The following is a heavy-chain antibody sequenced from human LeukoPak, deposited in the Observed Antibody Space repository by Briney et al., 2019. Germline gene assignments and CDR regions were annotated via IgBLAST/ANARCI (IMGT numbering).Heavy chain of an antibody. CDR2: ISGSGGST. D-gene: IGHD5-12*01. CDR1: GFTFSSYG. Sequence: GGSLRLSCAASGFTFSSYGMSWVRQAPGKGLEWVSAISGSGGSTYYADSVKGRFTISRDNAKNTLYLQMNSLRAEDTAVYYCARDYGGYRDYYYYMDVWGKGTTVTISS. J-gene: IGHJ6*03. V-gene: IGHV3-23*01. CDR3: ARDYGGYRDYYYYMDV.